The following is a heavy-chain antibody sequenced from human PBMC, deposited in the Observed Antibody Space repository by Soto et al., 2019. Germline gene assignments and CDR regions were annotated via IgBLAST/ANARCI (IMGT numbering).Heavy chain of an antibody. CDR1: GGSISSSSYY. Sequence: SETLSLTCTVSGGSISSSSYYWGWIRQPPGKGLEWIGSIYYSGSTYYNPSLKSRVTISVDTSKNQFSLKLSSVTAADTAVYYCARHGRGIARFWSGYPNEYYYYGMDVWGQGTTVTVSS. CDR2: IYYSGST. CDR3: ARHGRGIARFWSGYPNEYYYYGMDV. J-gene: IGHJ6*02. D-gene: IGHD3-3*01. V-gene: IGHV4-39*01.